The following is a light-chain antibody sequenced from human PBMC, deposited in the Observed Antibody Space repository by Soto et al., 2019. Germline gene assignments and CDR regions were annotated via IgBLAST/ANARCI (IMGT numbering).Light chain of an antibody. CDR1: QSISGY. Sequence: EIVLTQSPATLSLYPGEIATLSCRASQSISGYLGWYQQKPGQAPRLLIYGASNRATGIPDRFSGSGSGTDFTLTISRLEPEDFAVYYCQQYGSSGTFGQGTKVDIK. CDR2: GAS. CDR3: QQYGSSGT. V-gene: IGKV3-20*01. J-gene: IGKJ1*01.